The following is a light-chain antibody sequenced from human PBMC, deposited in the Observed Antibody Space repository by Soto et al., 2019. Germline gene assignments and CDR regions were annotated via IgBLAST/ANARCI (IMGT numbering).Light chain of an antibody. CDR2: RNN. J-gene: IGLJ1*01. CDR1: SSNIGSNY. V-gene: IGLV1-47*01. Sequence: QSVLTQPPSASGSPGQRVTISCSGSSSNIGSNYVYWYQQLPGTAPQLLIYRNNHRPSGVPDRFSGSKSGPSASLAISGLRSDDEADYYCAAWDDSLSGRVFGPGTKLTVL. CDR3: AAWDDSLSGRV.